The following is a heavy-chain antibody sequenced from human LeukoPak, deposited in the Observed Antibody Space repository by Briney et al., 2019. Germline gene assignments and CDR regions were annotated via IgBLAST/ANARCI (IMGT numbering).Heavy chain of an antibody. Sequence: GGSRRLSCAASGFTFSSYGMHWVRQTPGKGLEWVALISFDGSIEYYVDSVKGRFTISRDNSKNTPFLQKNSLRPEDTAVYYCAKDSDIAVAGSDDALDVWGQGTMVTVSS. CDR2: ISFDGSIE. V-gene: IGHV3-30*18. D-gene: IGHD6-19*01. CDR1: GFTFSSYG. CDR3: AKDSDIAVAGSDDALDV. J-gene: IGHJ3*01.